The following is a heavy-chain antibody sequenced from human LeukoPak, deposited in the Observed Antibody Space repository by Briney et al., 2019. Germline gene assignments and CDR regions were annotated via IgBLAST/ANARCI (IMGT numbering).Heavy chain of an antibody. CDR3: ANSKPMWNDAFDI. Sequence: GGSLRLSCAASGFTFSDYFMSWLRQAPGKGLEWVSYISSSSTSRNYADSVKGRFTISRDNAKSTLYLQMNSLRAEDTAVYYCANSKPMWNDAFDIWGQGTMVSVSS. D-gene: IGHD1-1*01. J-gene: IGHJ3*02. CDR1: GFTFSDYF. V-gene: IGHV3-11*06. CDR2: ISSSSTSR.